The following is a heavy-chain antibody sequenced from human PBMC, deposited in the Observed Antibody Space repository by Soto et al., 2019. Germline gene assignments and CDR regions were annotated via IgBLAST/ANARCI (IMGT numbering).Heavy chain of an antibody. Sequence: EVQLVQSGAEVKKPGESLKISCKGSGYSFTSYWIGWVRQMPGKGLEWMGIIYPGDSDTRYSPSFQGQVTISADKSISTAYLQWSSLKASDTAMYYCARHFSVEGIAVAGTLVRHPHEEFYYYYGMDVWGQGTTVTVSS. CDR2: IYPGDSDT. D-gene: IGHD6-19*01. CDR1: GYSFTSYW. CDR3: ARHFSVEGIAVAGTLVRHPHEEFYYYYGMDV. V-gene: IGHV5-51*01. J-gene: IGHJ6*02.